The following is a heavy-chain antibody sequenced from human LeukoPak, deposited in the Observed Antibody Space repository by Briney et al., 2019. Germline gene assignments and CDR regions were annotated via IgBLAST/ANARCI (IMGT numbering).Heavy chain of an antibody. Sequence: GGSLRLSCAASGFTISSYAMSWVRQAPGKGLEWVSAISGSGGSTYYADSVKGRFTISRDNSKNTLYLQMNSLRAEDTAVYYCAKDGYDSSGYRTSFDYWGQGTLVTVSS. CDR3: AKDGYDSSGYRTSFDY. CDR1: GFTISSYA. D-gene: IGHD3-22*01. V-gene: IGHV3-23*01. J-gene: IGHJ4*02. CDR2: ISGSGGST.